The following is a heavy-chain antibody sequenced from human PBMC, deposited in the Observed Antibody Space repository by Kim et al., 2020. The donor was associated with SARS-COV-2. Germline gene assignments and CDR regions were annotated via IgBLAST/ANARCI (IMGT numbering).Heavy chain of an antibody. CDR1: GYSFTSYW. D-gene: IGHD3-22*01. V-gene: IGHV5-51*01. Sequence: GESLKISCKGSGYSFTSYWIGWVRQMPGKGLEWMGIIYPGDSDTKYSPSFQGQVTISADKSISPAYLQWSSLKASETAMYYCARGGNTFYYDSSGSFDYWGQGTLVTVSS. J-gene: IGHJ4*02. CDR3: ARGGNTFYYDSSGSFDY. CDR2: IYPGDSDT.